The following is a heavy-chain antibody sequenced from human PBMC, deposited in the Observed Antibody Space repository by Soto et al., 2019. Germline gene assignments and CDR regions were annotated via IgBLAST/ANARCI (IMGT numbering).Heavy chain of an antibody. CDR3: ARGPGKAMAYYYGLDV. D-gene: IGHD5-18*01. V-gene: IGHV1-69*13. Sequence: SVKVSCKASVGAFSSYAISWVRQAPGQGLEWMGRIIPMFGTTDFAQKFQGRVTITADDSTSTAYMDLSGLRSEDTAVYYCARGPGKAMAYYYGLDVWGQGATVTVSS. J-gene: IGHJ6*02. CDR1: VGAFSSYA. CDR2: IIPMFGTT.